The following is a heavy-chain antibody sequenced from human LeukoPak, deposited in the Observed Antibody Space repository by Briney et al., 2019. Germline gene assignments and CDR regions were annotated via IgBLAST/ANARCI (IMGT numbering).Heavy chain of an antibody. CDR3: ARVPRGGVVIQSY. J-gene: IGHJ4*02. CDR2: IIPIFGTA. Sequence: SVKVSCKASGGTFSSYAISWVRQAPGQGLEWMGGIIPIFGTANYAQKFQGRVTITADESTSTAYMELSSLRSEDTAVYYCARVPRGGVVIQSYWGQGTLVTVSS. V-gene: IGHV1-69*13. CDR1: GGTFSSYA. D-gene: IGHD3-3*01.